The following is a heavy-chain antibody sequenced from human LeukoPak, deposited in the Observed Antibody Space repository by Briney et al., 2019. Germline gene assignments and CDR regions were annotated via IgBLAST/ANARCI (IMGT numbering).Heavy chain of an antibody. Sequence: SETLSLTCTVSGGSISSGNYYWSWICQAPGKGLEWIGYIYYSGTTSNNPSLESRGTISIDTSKNQFSLKLSSVTAADTAVYYCARGVFWSGYYGYWGQGTLVTVSS. CDR3: ARGVFWSGYYGY. CDR1: GGSISSGNYY. D-gene: IGHD3-3*01. V-gene: IGHV4-30-4*08. CDR2: IYYSGTT. J-gene: IGHJ4*02.